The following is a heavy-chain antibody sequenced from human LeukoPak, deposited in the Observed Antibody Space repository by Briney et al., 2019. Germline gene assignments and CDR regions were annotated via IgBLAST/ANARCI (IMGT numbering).Heavy chain of an antibody. CDR2: ISGSGGST. CDR1: GFTFSNYA. CDR3: AKPHPERYYDSSGPSYFDY. V-gene: IGHV3-23*01. D-gene: IGHD3-22*01. Sequence: PGGSLRLSCAASGFTFSNYAMSWVRQAPGKGLEWVSAISGSGGSTYYADSVKGRFTISRDNSKNTLYLQMNSLRAEDTAVYYCAKPHPERYYDSSGPSYFDYWGQGTLVTVSS. J-gene: IGHJ4*02.